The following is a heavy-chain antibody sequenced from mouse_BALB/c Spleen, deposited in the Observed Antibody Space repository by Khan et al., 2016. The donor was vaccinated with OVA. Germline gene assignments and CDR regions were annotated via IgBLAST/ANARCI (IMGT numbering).Heavy chain of an antibody. CDR1: GYSFVTYW. J-gene: IGHJ2*01. CDR3: TRLGNSYGSTFFY. CDR2: INPSTGFV. Sequence: QVQLQQSGAELAKPGASVKMSCKASGYSFVTYWTPWVKQRPGQGLEWIGYINPSTGFVEYNQKFKEKATLSAASSSSTAYMTLSSLTSEDSAGCHCTRLGNSYGSTFFYCGQGTTLTVSS. V-gene: IGHV1-7*01. D-gene: IGHD1-1*01.